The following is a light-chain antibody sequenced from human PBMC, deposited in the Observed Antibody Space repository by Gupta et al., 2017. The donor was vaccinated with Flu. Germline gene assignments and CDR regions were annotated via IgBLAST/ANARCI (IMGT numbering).Light chain of an antibody. CDR2: AAS. V-gene: IGKV1-27*01. CDR1: QGISND. CDR3: QKYNSVPLT. J-gene: IGKJ4*01. Sequence: DIQMTQSPSPLSASVGDRVSITRRASQGISNDLAWYQQKPGEVPKLLIYAASTLHSGVPSRFSGSGSGTDFPLTITSLQPEDFATYYCQKYNSVPLTFGGGTKVEIK.